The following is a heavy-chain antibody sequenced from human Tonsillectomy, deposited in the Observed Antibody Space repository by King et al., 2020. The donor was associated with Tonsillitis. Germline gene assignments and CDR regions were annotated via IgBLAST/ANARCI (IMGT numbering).Heavy chain of an antibody. V-gene: IGHV3-33*08. CDR1: GFTFSSYG. CDR3: AREPIRYYYGSGSYGYDY. CDR2: IWYDGSNK. J-gene: IGHJ4*02. D-gene: IGHD3-10*01. Sequence: QLVQSGGGVVQPGRSLRLSCAASGFTFSSYGMHWVRQAPGKGLEWWAVIWYDGSNKYYADSVKGRFTISRDNSKNTLYLQMNSLRAEDTAVYYCAREPIRYYYGSGSYGYDYWGQGTLVTVSS.